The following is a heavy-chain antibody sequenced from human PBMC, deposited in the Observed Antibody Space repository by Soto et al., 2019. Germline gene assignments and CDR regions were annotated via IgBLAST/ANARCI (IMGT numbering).Heavy chain of an antibody. Sequence: QVQLVQSGAEVRKPGSSVKVSCKASGGTFSRYAINWVRQAPVQGLEWMGGIIPMFGTTNYAQKFKGRVTITADESTSTVYMELNTLRSEDAAVYYCATASIHGSSWYFWFDPWGQGTLVTVSS. D-gene: IGHD6-13*01. CDR3: ATASIHGSSWYFWFDP. J-gene: IGHJ5*01. CDR2: IIPMFGTT. V-gene: IGHV1-69*01. CDR1: GGTFSRYA.